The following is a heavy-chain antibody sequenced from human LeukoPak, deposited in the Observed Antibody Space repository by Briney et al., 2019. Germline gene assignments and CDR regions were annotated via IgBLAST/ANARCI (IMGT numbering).Heavy chain of an antibody. Sequence: GGSLRLSCAASGFTFSTYAMHWVRQAPAKGRDWVAVISNDGRDKYYADSVKGRFTISRDNSKNTLDLQMNRLRVDATAVYYCARGAWTATQPINDWGQGTLVTVSS. CDR2: ISNDGRDK. CDR1: GFTFSTYA. V-gene: IGHV3-30*04. D-gene: IGHD2-21*02. J-gene: IGHJ4*02. CDR3: ARGAWTATQPIND.